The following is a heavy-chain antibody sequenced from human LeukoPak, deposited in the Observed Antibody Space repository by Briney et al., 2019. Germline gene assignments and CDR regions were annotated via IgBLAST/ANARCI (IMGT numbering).Heavy chain of an antibody. Sequence: GGSLRLFCAASGFTFSTYSMNWVRQAPGEGLEWVSAISNSVYTYYADSLKGRVTISRDNAKSSLYLQMNSLRAEDTAVYYCARDRTMTGDGGIDYWGQGTPVTVSS. D-gene: IGHD3-22*01. CDR1: GFTFSTYS. CDR3: ARDRTMTGDGGIDY. J-gene: IGHJ4*02. V-gene: IGHV3-21*01. CDR2: ISNSVYT.